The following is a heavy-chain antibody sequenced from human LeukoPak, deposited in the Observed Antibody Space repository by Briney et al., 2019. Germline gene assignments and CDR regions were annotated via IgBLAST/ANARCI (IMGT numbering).Heavy chain of an antibody. CDR3: ARGGIAAAGKSDY. CDR1: GFTFSSYS. CDR2: ISSSSSYI. D-gene: IGHD6-13*01. V-gene: IGHV3-21*01. J-gene: IGHJ4*02. Sequence: PGGSLRLSCAASGFTFSSYSMNWVRQAPGKGLEWVSSISSSSSYIYYADSVKGRFTISRDNAKNSLYLQMNSLRAEDTAVYYCARGGIAAAGKSDYWGQGTLVTVSS.